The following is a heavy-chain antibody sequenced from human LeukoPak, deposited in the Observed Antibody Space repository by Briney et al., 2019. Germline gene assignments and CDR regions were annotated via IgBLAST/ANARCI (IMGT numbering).Heavy chain of an antibody. D-gene: IGHD4/OR15-4a*01. Sequence: SETLFLTCAVYGGSLINYYWSWIRQSPGKGLEWIGDIDHSGGTNYNPALRSRVTMSIDPSRNQFYLKINSVTASDTAVYYCAMVLWQSGRPGPWDQGSLVTVSS. CDR2: IDHSGGT. J-gene: IGHJ5*02. CDR1: GGSLINYY. V-gene: IGHV4-34*01. CDR3: AMVLWQSGRPGP.